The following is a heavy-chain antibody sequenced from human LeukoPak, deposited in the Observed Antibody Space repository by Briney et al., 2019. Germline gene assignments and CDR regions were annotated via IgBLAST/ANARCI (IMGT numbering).Heavy chain of an antibody. CDR2: ISYDGSNK. CDR1: GFTFSSHA. CDR3: AKDGSDYSSSRPMLYYYYYYMDV. Sequence: PGGSLRLSCAASGFTFSSHAMHWVRQAPGKGLEWVAVISYDGSNKDYADSVKGRFTISRDNSKNTLYLQMNSLRPEDTAIYYCAKDGSDYSSSRPMLYYYYYYMDVWGKGTTVTVSS. J-gene: IGHJ6*03. D-gene: IGHD6-13*01. V-gene: IGHV3-30*18.